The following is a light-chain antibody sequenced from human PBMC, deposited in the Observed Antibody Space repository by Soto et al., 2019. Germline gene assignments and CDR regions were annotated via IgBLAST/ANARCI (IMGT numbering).Light chain of an antibody. V-gene: IGKV1-39*01. CDR1: QSINTY. J-gene: IGKJ4*01. CDR3: QQSYSALVT. CDR2: LTS. Sequence: IQMTQSPSSLSASIGDRVNLTCRASQSINTYLNWYRQRPGKAPELLIYLTSTLQTGVPSRFSGSGSGTDFSLTISSLQPEDFATYYCQQSYSALVTFGGGTKVEI.